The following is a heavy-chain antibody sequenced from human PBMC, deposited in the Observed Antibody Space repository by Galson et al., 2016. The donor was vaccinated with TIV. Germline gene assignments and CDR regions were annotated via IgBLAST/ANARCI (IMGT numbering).Heavy chain of an antibody. J-gene: IGHJ4*02. CDR2: INGGNGNT. V-gene: IGHV1-3*01. D-gene: IGHD2-21*01. Sequence: SVKVSCKASGYSFSIYAMHWVRQAPGQRLEWMGWINGGNGNTQYSKQFQGRLTITRDTSASTAYMEMNSLRPEDTAVYYCARPPYCGGDCYKYDNWGQGTLVTVSS. CDR3: ARPPYCGGDCYKYDN. CDR1: GYSFSIYA.